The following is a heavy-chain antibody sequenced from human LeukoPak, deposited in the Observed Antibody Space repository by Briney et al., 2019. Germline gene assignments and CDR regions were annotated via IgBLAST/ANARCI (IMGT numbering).Heavy chain of an antibody. CDR1: GGSISSYY. V-gene: IGHV4-59*01. Sequence: SETLSLTCTVSGGSISSYYWSWIRQPPGKGLEWIGYIYYSGSTNYNPSLKSRVTISVDTSKNQFSLELSSVTAADTAVYYCAREEGDYVDWFDPWGQGTLVTVSS. J-gene: IGHJ5*02. CDR3: AREEGDYVDWFDP. CDR2: IYYSGST. D-gene: IGHD4-17*01.